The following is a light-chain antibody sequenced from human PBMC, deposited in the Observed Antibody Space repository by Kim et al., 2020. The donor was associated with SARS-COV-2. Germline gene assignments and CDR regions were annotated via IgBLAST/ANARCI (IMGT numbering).Light chain of an antibody. V-gene: IGLV1-40*01. CDR1: TSNTGAGYD. Sequence: QSVLTQPPSVSGAPGQRVTISCSGSTSNTGAGYDVHWYQQIPGSAPKLLIYGNDNRPSGVPDRFSGAKSGTSASLAITGLQPEDEADYYCQSFDRGLTASVFGGGTQLTVL. CDR3: QSFDRGLTASV. J-gene: IGLJ7*01. CDR2: GND.